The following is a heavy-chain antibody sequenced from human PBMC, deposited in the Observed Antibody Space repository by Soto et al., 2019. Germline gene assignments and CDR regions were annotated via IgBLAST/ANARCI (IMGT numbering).Heavy chain of an antibody. J-gene: IGHJ6*02. D-gene: IGHD2-21*02. Sequence: QVQLVQSGAEVKKPGSSVKVSCKASGGTFSSYAISWVRQAPGQGLEWMGGIIPIFGTANYAQKFQGRVTMTAVESTSTAYRELSSLRSEDTAVYYCLGGNSDQYYYYGMDVWGQGTTVTVSS. CDR3: LGGNSDQYYYYGMDV. CDR1: GGTFSSYA. V-gene: IGHV1-69*01. CDR2: IIPIFGTA.